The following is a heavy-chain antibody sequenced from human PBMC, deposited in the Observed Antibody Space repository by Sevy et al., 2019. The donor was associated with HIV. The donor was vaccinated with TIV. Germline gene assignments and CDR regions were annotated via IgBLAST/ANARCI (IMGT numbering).Heavy chain of an antibody. CDR3: ARVEVVPAAIPGVVGKYYYYMDV. CDR1: GGSISSYY. V-gene: IGHV4-4*07. CDR2: IYTSGST. J-gene: IGHJ6*03. Sequence: SETLSLTCTVSGGSISSYYWSWIRQPAGKGLEWIGRIYTSGSTNYNPSLKSRVTMSVDTSQNQFSLKLSSVTAADTAVYYCARVEVVPAAIPGVVGKYYYYMDVWGKGTTVTVSS. D-gene: IGHD2-2*02.